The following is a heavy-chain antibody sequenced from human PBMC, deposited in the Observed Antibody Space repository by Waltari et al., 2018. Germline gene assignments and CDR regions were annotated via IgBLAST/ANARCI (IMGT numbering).Heavy chain of an antibody. CDR3: ARDRRDDNNSVRWLDP. CDR2: ISAYNGNT. V-gene: IGHV1-18*01. Sequence: QIQLVQSGGEVKKPGASVHVSCTASGYIFRNFGIFWVRQAPGQGLEYMGWISAYNGNTNYAQNFQGRLTLTTDTSASTAYMELSSLTSDDTAVYFCARDRRDDNNSVRWLDPWGQGTLVTVSS. D-gene: IGHD1-1*01. J-gene: IGHJ5*02. CDR1: GYIFRNFG.